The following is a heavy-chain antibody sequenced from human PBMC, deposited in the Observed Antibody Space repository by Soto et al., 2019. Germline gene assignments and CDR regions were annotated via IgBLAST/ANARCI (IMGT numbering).Heavy chain of an antibody. V-gene: IGHV3-30-3*01. CDR2: ISYDGSNK. CDR1: GFTFSSYA. J-gene: IGHJ6*02. CDR3: ARELEDCGGDCYSSYYYGMDV. Sequence: PXESLRLSCAASGFTFSSYAMHWVRQAPGKGLEWVAVISYDGSNKYYADSAKGRFTISRDNSKNTLYLQMNSLRAEDTAVYYCARELEDCGGDCYSSYYYGMDVWGQGTTVTVSS. D-gene: IGHD2-21*02.